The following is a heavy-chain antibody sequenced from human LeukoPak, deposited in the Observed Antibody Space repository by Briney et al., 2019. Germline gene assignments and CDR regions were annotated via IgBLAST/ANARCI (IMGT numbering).Heavy chain of an antibody. CDR2: IFYSGST. J-gene: IGHJ5*02. V-gene: IGHV4-39*07. CDR3: ARGVWFGEA. Sequence: SETLSLTCTVSGGSISTSNYYWGWIRQPPGKGLEWIGNIFYSGSTYYSPSLKSRVTISVDTSKNQFSLKLSSVTAADTAVYYCARGVWFGEAWGQGTLVTVSS. D-gene: IGHD3-10*01. CDR1: GGSISTSNYY.